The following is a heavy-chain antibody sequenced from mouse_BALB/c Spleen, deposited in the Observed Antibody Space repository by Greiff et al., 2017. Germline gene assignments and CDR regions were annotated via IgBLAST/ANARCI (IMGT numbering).Heavy chain of an antibody. CDR3: AKRDDAMDY. Sequence: EVQRVESGGGLVKPGGSLKLSCAASGFTFSSYAMSWVRQTPEKRLEWVATISSGGSYTYYPDSVKGRFTISRDNAKNTLYLQMSSLRSEDTAMYYCAKRDDAMDYWGQGTSVTVSS. CDR1: GFTFSSYA. J-gene: IGHJ4*01. V-gene: IGHV5-9-3*01. CDR2: ISSGGSYT.